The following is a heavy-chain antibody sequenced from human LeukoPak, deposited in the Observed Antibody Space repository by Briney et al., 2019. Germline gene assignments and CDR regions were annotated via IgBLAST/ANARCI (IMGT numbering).Heavy chain of an antibody. Sequence: PSETLSLTCAVSGDSISSGGFFWSWIRQPPGKGLEWIGYIYHSGTTFYNPSLKSRVTISVDTSKNQFSLKLSSVTAADTAVYYCATEKLDYYDSSVCAFDIWGQGTMVTVSS. CDR2: IYHSGTT. CDR1: GDSISSGGFF. J-gene: IGHJ3*02. V-gene: IGHV4-30-2*02. D-gene: IGHD3-22*01. CDR3: ATEKLDYYDSSVCAFDI.